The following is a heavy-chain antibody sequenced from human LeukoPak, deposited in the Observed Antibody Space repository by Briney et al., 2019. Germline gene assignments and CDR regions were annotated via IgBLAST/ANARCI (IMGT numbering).Heavy chain of an antibody. Sequence: NTSETLTLTCTVSGGSISSYYWNWIRQPPGKGLEWIGYIYYSGSPNYNPSLKSRVTISVDTSKNQFSLKLSSVTAADTAVYYCARGGWYPESFQHWGQGALVTVSS. J-gene: IGHJ1*01. D-gene: IGHD6-19*01. V-gene: IGHV4-59*01. CDR2: IYYSGSP. CDR1: GGSISSYY. CDR3: ARGGWYPESFQH.